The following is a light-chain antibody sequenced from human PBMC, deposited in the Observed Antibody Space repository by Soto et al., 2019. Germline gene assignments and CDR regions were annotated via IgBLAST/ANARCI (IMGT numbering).Light chain of an antibody. Sequence: EIVMTQSPATMSVSPGARATLSCRASQSVSSNLAWYQQKPGQAPRLLIYGASTRATGIPTRFSCSGSGTEFTLTISSLQSEDFAVYYCQQYNNWDPFFGEGTKLEIK. CDR3: QQYNNWDPF. J-gene: IGKJ2*01. V-gene: IGKV3-15*01. CDR1: QSVSSN. CDR2: GAS.